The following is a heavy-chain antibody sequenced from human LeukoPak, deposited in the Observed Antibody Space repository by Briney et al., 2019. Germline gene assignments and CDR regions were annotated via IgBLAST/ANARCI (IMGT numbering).Heavy chain of an antibody. V-gene: IGHV4-59*01. Sequence: SETLSLTCTVSGGSISSYYWSCIRQPPGKGLEWSGYIYYSGSTNYNPSLRSRVTISVDTSKNQFSLKLSSVTAADTAVYYCARVRYYSSPSDFDYWGQGTLVTVSS. CDR3: ARVRYYSSPSDFDY. CDR1: GGSISSYY. D-gene: IGHD6-6*01. J-gene: IGHJ4*02. CDR2: IYYSGST.